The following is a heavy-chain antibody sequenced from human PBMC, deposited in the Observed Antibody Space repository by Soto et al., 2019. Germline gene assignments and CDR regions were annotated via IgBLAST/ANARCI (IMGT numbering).Heavy chain of an antibody. Sequence: LETLSLTCTVSGCSISSYYWSWIRQPPGKGLEWIGYIYYSGSTNYNPSLKSRVTISVDTSKNQFSLKLSSVTAADTAVYYCARSYIWGSYRTGPFDSWGQGTLDTVSS. J-gene: IGHJ4*02. CDR3: ARSYIWGSYRTGPFDS. D-gene: IGHD3-16*02. CDR2: IYYSGST. V-gene: IGHV4-59*01. CDR1: GCSISSYY.